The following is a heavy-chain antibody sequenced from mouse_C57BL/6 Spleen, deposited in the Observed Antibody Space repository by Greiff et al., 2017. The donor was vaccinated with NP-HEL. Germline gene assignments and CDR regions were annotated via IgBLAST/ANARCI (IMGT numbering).Heavy chain of an antibody. J-gene: IGHJ3*01. Sequence: QVQLQQSDAELVKPGASVKISCKVSGYTFTDHTIHWMKQRPEQGLEWIGYIYPRDGSTKYNEKFKGKATLTADKSSSTAYMQLNSLTSEDSAVYFCARGDYDCDGGAAWFAYWGQGTLVTVSA. CDR3: ARGDYDCDGGAAWFAY. CDR1: GYTFTDHT. V-gene: IGHV1-78*01. CDR2: IYPRDGST. D-gene: IGHD2-4*01.